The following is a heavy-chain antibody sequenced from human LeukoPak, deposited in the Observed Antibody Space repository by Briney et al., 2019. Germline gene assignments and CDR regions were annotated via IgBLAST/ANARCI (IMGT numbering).Heavy chain of an antibody. CDR1: VGSISSYY. D-gene: IGHD1-26*01. Sequence: SETLSLTCTVSVGSISSYYWSWIRQPPGKGLEWIGYIYYSGSTNYNPSLKSLVTISVDTSKNQFSLKLSSVTAADTAVYYCARRGGYGATYFDYWGQGTLVTVSS. CDR2: IYYSGST. J-gene: IGHJ4*02. V-gene: IGHV4-59*01. CDR3: ARRGGYGATYFDY.